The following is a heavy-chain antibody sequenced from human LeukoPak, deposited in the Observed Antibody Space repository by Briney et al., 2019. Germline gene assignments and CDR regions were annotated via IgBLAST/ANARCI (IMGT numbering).Heavy chain of an antibody. CDR3: TGNYYGSGSYADFDY. D-gene: IGHD3-10*01. Sequence: GGSLRLSCAASGFTFSGSAMHWVRQASGKGLEWVGRIRSTANGYATAYAASVKGRFTISRDDSKNTAYLQMDSLKTEDTAVYYCTGNYYGSGSYADFDYRGQGTLVTVSS. J-gene: IGHJ4*02. V-gene: IGHV3-73*01. CDR2: IRSTANGYAT. CDR1: GFTFSGSA.